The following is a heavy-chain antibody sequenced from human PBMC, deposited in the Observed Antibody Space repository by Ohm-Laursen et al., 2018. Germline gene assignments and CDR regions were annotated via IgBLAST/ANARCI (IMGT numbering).Heavy chain of an antibody. J-gene: IGHJ6*02. CDR1: GGSFSGYY. D-gene: IGHD2-2*02. V-gene: IGHV4-34*01. CDR3: ARERYCSSTSCYTNYYYGMDV. CDR2: INHSGST. Sequence: SETLSLTCAVYGGSFSGYYWSWIRQPPGKGLEWIGEINHSGSTNYNPSLKSRVTISVDTSKNQFSLKLSSVAAADTAVYYCARERYCSSTSCYTNYYYGMDVWGQGTTVTVSS.